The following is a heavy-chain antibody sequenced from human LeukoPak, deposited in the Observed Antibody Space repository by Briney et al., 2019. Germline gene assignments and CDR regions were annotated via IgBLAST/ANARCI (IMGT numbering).Heavy chain of an antibody. CDR3: ARGPGITIFGVVIISPVGLDV. D-gene: IGHD3-3*01. J-gene: IGHJ6*04. Sequence: PSETLSLTCTVSGDSISPYYWSWIRQPPGKGLEWIAYIRYSGSTNHNPSLKSRVTISVDTSKNQFSLKLSSVTAADTAVYYCARGPGITIFGVVIISPVGLDVWGKGTTVTVSS. CDR2: IRYSGST. CDR1: GDSISPYY. V-gene: IGHV4-59*12.